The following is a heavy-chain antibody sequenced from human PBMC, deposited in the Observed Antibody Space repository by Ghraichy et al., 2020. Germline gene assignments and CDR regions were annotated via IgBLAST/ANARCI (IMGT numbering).Heavy chain of an antibody. J-gene: IGHJ4*02. V-gene: IGHV3-74*01. CDR3: AREYCSGGRCFFGTGGSHFDY. CDR1: GFTFSSYS. D-gene: IGHD2-15*01. CDR2: IKSDGSST. Sequence: GGSLRLSCAVSGFTFSSYSMNWVRQAPGKGLVWVSRIKSDGSSTIYADSVKGRFTISRDNAKNTLYLQMNSLRAEDTAIYYCAREYCSGGRCFFGTGGSHFDYWGQGTLVTVSS.